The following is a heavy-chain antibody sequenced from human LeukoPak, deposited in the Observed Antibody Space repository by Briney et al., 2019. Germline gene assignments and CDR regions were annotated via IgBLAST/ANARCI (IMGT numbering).Heavy chain of an antibody. J-gene: IGHJ2*01. CDR1: GFTFSSYEMN. Sequence: LRLSCAASGFTFSSYEMNWVRQPPGKGLEWIGYIYNSGTIYYNPSLKSRLTISVDTSRNQFSLRLRSVTAADTAVYYCATAPLPATMWNWYFDLWGRGTLVTVSS. V-gene: IGHV4-30-4*08. CDR2: IYNSGTI. CDR3: ATAPLPATMWNWYFDL. D-gene: IGHD2-2*01.